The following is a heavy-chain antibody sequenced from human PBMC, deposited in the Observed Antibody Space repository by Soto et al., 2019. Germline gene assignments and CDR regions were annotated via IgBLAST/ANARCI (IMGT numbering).Heavy chain of an antibody. J-gene: IGHJ4*02. V-gene: IGHV5-10-1*01. CDR2: IDPSDSYT. CDR1: GFSFISYW. CDR3: ASRVRRLQSGGDFDY. Sequence: PRESLKISCKGSGFSFISYWISWVRQMPGKGLEWMGRIDPSDSYTNYSPSFQGHVTISADKSISTAYLQWSSLKASDTAMYYCASRVRRLQSGGDFDYWGQGTLVT. D-gene: IGHD2-21*01.